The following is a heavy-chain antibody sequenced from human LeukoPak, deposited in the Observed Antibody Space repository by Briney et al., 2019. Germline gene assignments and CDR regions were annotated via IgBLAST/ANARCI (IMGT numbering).Heavy chain of an antibody. V-gene: IGHV3-9*01. CDR3: AKGSTTVRGVPYY. D-gene: IGHD3-10*01. CDR1: GFTFDDYA. J-gene: IGHJ4*02. CDR2: ISWNSGSI. Sequence: PGRSLRLSCAASGFTFDDYAMHWVRQAPGKGLEWVSGISWNSGSIGYADSVKGRFTISRDNAKNSLYLQMNSLRAEDTALYYCAKGSTTVRGVPYYWGQGTLVTVSS.